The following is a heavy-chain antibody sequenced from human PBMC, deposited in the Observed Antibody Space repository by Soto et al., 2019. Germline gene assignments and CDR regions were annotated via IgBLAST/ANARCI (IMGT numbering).Heavy chain of an antibody. CDR1: GFTFSSYS. Sequence: GGSLRLSCAASGFTFSSYSMNWVRQAPGKGLEWVSYISSSSSTIYYADSVKGRFTISRDNAKNSLYLQMNSLRAEDTAVYYCARDMVYSSSWYWYLDPWGQGTLVTVSS. CDR3: ARDMVYSSSWYWYLDP. J-gene: IGHJ5*02. V-gene: IGHV3-48*01. D-gene: IGHD6-13*01. CDR2: ISSSSSTI.